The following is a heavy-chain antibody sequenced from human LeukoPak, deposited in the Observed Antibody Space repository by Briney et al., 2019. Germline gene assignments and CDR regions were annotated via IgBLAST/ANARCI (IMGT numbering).Heavy chain of an antibody. CDR1: GFTFSNAW. V-gene: IGHV3-15*01. Sequence: GGSLRLSCAASGFTFSNAWMSWVRQAPWKGLEWVGRIKSKTDGGTTDYAAPVKGRFTISRDDSKNTLYLQMNSLKTEDTAVYYCTTDYYGSGSYDYWGQGTLVTVSS. J-gene: IGHJ4*02. CDR2: IKSKTDGGTT. D-gene: IGHD3-10*01. CDR3: TTDYYGSGSYDY.